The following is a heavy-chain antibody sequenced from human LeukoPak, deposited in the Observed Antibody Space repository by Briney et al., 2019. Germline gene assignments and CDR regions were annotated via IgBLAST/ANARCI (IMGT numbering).Heavy chain of an antibody. D-gene: IGHD6-13*01. Sequence: ASVKVSCKASGYTFTGYYMHWVRQAPGQGLEWMGRINPNSGGTNYAQKFQGRVTMTRDTSISTAYMELSRLRSDDTAVYYCARLRFGSSWYDYWGQGTLVTVPS. V-gene: IGHV1-2*06. J-gene: IGHJ4*02. CDR3: ARLRFGSSWYDY. CDR1: GYTFTGYY. CDR2: INPNSGGT.